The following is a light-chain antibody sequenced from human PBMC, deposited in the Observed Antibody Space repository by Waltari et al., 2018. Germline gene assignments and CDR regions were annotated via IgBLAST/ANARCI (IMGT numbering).Light chain of an antibody. Sequence: QSVLTQPPSASGTPGQRVTISCSGSSSNIGSNYVYWYQQLPGTAPKVLIYGNDQRPSGVHDRFSGSKSGTSASLAISGLRSEDEADYYCAAWDDSLSVGVFGGGTKLTVL. J-gene: IGLJ3*02. CDR1: SSNIGSNY. V-gene: IGLV1-47*01. CDR2: GND. CDR3: AAWDDSLSVGV.